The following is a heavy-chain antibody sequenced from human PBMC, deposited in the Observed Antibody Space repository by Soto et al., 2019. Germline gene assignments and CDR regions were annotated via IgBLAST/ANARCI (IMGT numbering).Heavy chain of an antibody. V-gene: IGHV1-8*02. J-gene: IGHJ4*02. Sequence: QVQLVQSGADVKKPGASVKVSCKASGYTFTDYDINWVRQAAGQGLEWTGWMNPKTGNTACAQKFGGRLTLTRDTSTSTAFMDLTSLTSEDTAVYYCARGFSSYSDHWAQGTLVTVSS. D-gene: IGHD6-13*01. CDR2: MNPKTGNT. CDR3: ARGFSSYSDH. CDR1: GYTFTDYD.